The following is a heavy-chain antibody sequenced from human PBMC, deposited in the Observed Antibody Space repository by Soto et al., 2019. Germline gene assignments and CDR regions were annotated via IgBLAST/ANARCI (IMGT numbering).Heavy chain of an antibody. D-gene: IGHD3-22*01. CDR1: GDTISTGGYT. J-gene: IGHJ5*02. CDR3: ARLGGYYQSLDT. CDR2: IYYSGNT. Sequence: SETLSLICDVSGDTISTGGYTWAWIRQPPGEALEWIGHIYYSGNTTYSPSLKSRVIISVDTSMNQFSLKLSSVTAADTAFYYCARLGGYYQSLDTWGQGTLVTVSS. V-gene: IGHV4-61*05.